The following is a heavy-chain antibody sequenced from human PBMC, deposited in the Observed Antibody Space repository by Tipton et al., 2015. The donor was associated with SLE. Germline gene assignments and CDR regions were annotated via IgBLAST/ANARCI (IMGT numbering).Heavy chain of an antibody. V-gene: IGHV4-39*07. CDR3: AREVLTGSYEYGMDV. CDR1: GDSISSTDYY. J-gene: IGHJ6*02. D-gene: IGHD4/OR15-4a*01. CDR2: IYYTGTT. Sequence: TLSLTCTASGDSISSTDYYWTWIRQPPGKGLEWIGSIYYTGTTYYSPSLKSRVTISVDTSKNQFSLKLGSVTAADTAVYYCAREVLTGSYEYGMDVWGQGTAVTVSS.